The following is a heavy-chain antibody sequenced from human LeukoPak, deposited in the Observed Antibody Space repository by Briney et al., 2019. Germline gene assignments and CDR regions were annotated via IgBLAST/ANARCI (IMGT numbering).Heavy chain of an antibody. CDR2: ISAYNGNT. D-gene: IGHD3-9*01. CDR1: GYTFTSYG. Sequence: ASVKVSCKASGYTFTSYGISWVRQAPGQGLEWMGRISAYNGNTNYAQKLQGRVTMTTDTSTSTAYMELRSLRSDDTAVYYCARASILTGYYSADYWGQGTLVTVSS. CDR3: ARASILTGYYSADY. V-gene: IGHV1-18*01. J-gene: IGHJ4*02.